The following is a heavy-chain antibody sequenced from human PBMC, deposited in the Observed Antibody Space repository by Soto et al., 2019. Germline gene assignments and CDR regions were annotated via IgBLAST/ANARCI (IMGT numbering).Heavy chain of an antibody. CDR2: IYQSGEP. CDR1: GGSISGGGYL. D-gene: IGHD3-10*01. Sequence: QLQLQESGSRLVKPSQTLSLICTVSGGSISGGGYLWSWIRQPPGKGLEWIGYIYQSGEPFYSPPMKSRVSITIDWSKNQFSLNLRSVTAADSAIFYCGRVLCITTGCFLDYWGHGTLVAVSS. J-gene: IGHJ4*01. CDR3: GRVLCITTGCFLDY. V-gene: IGHV4-30-2*01.